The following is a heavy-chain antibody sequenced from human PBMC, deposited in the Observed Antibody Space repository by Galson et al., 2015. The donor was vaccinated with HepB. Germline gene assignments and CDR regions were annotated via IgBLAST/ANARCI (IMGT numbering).Heavy chain of an antibody. CDR2: TSADKGHT. D-gene: IGHD1-7*01. CDR1: GHSFTTYG. CDR3: AAVKWNYGVADGTWSDP. Sequence: SVKVSCKAYGHSFTTYGFTWVRQAPGQGLEWMGWTSADKGHTDYAQKLQGRVTMTTNTSTTTAYMELRNLRSDDTAVYYCAAVKWNYGVADGTWSDPWGQGTLVTVSS. V-gene: IGHV1-18*04. J-gene: IGHJ5*02.